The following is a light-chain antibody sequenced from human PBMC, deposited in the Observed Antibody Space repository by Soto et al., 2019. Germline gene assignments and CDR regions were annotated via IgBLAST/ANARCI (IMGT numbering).Light chain of an antibody. J-gene: IGKJ3*01. Sequence: EIVLTQSPGTLSLSPGEGATLSCRASESVSSSYLAWYQQKPGQAPRLLIYGASHRATAIPDRLSGSGSGTDFTLTITRLEAEDVPVYFCQPDYDSPPITFGPGTKVDFK. CDR2: GAS. CDR3: QPDYDSPPIT. V-gene: IGKV3-20*01. CDR1: ESVSSSY.